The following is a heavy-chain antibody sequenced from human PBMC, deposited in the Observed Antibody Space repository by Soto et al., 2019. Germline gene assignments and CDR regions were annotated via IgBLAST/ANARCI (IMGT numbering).Heavy chain of an antibody. CDR1: GFTFTSSA. D-gene: IGHD3-22*01. V-gene: IGHV1-58*01. J-gene: IGHJ4*02. CDR2: IVVGSGNT. Sequence: ASVKVSCKASGFTFTSSAVQWVRQARGQRLEWIGWIVVGSGNTNYAQKFQERVTITRDMSTSTAYMELSSLRSEDTAVYYCAALLAYYYDSSGQNYWGQGTLVTVSS. CDR3: AALLAYYYDSSGQNY.